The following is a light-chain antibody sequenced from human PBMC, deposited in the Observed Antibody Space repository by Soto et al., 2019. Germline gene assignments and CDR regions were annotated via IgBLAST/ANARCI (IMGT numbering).Light chain of an antibody. J-gene: IGKJ4*01. CDR2: DAS. V-gene: IGKV3-11*01. CDR1: QSVSSY. Sequence: EIVLTQSPATLSLSPGERATLSCRASQSVSSYLAWYQQKPGQAPRLLIYDASNRATGIPARFSGSGSGTDFTITISRLEPEDFAVYYCQQRSNWPQLTFGGGTKVEIK. CDR3: QQRSNWPQLT.